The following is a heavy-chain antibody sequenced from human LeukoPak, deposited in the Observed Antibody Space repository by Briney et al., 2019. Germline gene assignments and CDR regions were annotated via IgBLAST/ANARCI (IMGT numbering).Heavy chain of an antibody. Sequence: PGRSLRLSCAASGFTFSSYAMHWVRQALGKGLEWVAVISYDGSNKYYADSVKGRFTISRDNSKNTLYLQMNSLRAEDTAVYYCASDPYDILTGYLDYWGQGTLVTVSS. CDR1: GFTFSSYA. CDR3: ASDPYDILTGYLDY. J-gene: IGHJ4*02. V-gene: IGHV3-30*04. D-gene: IGHD3-9*01. CDR2: ISYDGSNK.